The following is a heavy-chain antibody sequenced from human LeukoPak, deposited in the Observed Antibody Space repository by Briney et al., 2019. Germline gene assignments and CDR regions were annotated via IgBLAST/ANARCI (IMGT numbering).Heavy chain of an antibody. V-gene: IGHV4-4*02. CDR1: GGPISSSNW. Sequence: KTSEPLSLTYAVSGGPISSSNWWSWVRQPPGKGLEWIGEIHYNGSPNYNPSLKSRVTISVDTSKNQFSLKLSSVTAADAAVYYGARTKSGTAAYWGQGTLVTVSS. J-gene: IGHJ4*02. CDR2: IHYNGSP. CDR3: ARTKSGTAAY. D-gene: IGHD1-26*01.